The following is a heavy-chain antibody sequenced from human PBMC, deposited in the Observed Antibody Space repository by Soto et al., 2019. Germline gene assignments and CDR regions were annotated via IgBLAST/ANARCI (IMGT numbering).Heavy chain of an antibody. V-gene: IGHV3-30-3*01. CDR2: ISYDGSNT. D-gene: IGHD3-9*01. CDR3: ARDGGVKRYFDWASYGMDV. CDR1: GITFSGYA. J-gene: IGHJ6*02. Sequence: PGGSLRLSCAASGITFSGYAMHWVRQAPGKGLEWVALISYDGSNTYYADSVKGRFTISRDTSKNTLYLQMNSLRAEDTAVYYCARDGGVKRYFDWASYGMDVWGQGTTVTVSS.